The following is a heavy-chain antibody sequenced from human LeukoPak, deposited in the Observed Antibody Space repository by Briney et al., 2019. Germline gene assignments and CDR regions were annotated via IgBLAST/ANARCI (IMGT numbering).Heavy chain of an antibody. Sequence: PSETLSLTCAVYGGSFSGYYWSWIRQPPGKGLEWIGGINHSGSTNYNPSLKSRVTISVDTSKNQFSLKLSSVTAADTAVYYCARPLTTYDYVWGSYRHRSAFDIWGQGTMVTVSS. CDR1: GGSFSGYY. J-gene: IGHJ3*02. CDR2: INHSGST. V-gene: IGHV4-34*01. CDR3: ARPLTTYDYVWGSYRHRSAFDI. D-gene: IGHD3-16*02.